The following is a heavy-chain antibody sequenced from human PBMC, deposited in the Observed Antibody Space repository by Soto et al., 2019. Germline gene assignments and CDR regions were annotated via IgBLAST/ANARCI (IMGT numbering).Heavy chain of an antibody. D-gene: IGHD1-7*01. J-gene: IGHJ6*03. Sequence: SQTLSLTCAISGDSVSSNSAAWNWIRQSPSRGLEWLGRTYYRSRWYNDYAVSVKSRITINPDTSKNQFSLHLNSETPEDTAVYYCAGTTSHQWYYMDVWGKGTTVTVSS. V-gene: IGHV6-1*01. CDR2: TYYRSRWYN. CDR3: AGTTSHQWYYMDV. CDR1: GDSVSSNSAA.